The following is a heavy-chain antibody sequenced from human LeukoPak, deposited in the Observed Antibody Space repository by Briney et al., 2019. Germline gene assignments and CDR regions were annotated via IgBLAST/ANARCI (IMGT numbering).Heavy chain of an antibody. J-gene: IGHJ6*03. D-gene: IGHD4-17*01. V-gene: IGHV1-2*02. CDR2: INPNSGGT. CDR3: ASLPDGDYGSHYYYYMDV. CDR1: GYTFTGYY. Sequence: RASVKVSCKASGYTFTGYYMHWVRQAPGQGLEWMGWINPNSGGTNYAQKFQGRVTMTRDTSISTAYMELSRLRSDDTAVYYCASLPDGDYGSHYYYYMDVWGKGTTVTVSS.